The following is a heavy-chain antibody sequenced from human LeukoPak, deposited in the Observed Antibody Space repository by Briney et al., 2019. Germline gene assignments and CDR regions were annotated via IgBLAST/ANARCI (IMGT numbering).Heavy chain of an antibody. D-gene: IGHD3-22*01. CDR2: ISSSSSYI. Sequence: GGSLRLSCAASGFTFSSYSMNWVRQAPGKGLEWVSSISSSSSYIYYADSVKGRFTISRDNAKNSLYLQMNSLRAEDTAVYYCARGFKDYYDNSGYYYYFDYWGQGTLVTVSS. J-gene: IGHJ4*02. V-gene: IGHV3-21*01. CDR1: GFTFSSYS. CDR3: ARGFKDYYDNSGYYYYFDY.